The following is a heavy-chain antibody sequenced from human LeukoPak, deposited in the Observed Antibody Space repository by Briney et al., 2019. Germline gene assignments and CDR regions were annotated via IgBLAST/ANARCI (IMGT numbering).Heavy chain of an antibody. Sequence: GGSPRLSCAASGFTFSSYAMSWVRQAPGKGLEWVSAISGSGDSTYYADSVKGRFTISRDNSKNTLYLQMNSLRAEDTAVYYCAKLLLLMVRGVIPLFDYWGQGTLVTVSS. CDR2: ISGSGDST. CDR3: AKLLLLMVRGVIPLFDY. CDR1: GFTFSSYA. J-gene: IGHJ4*02. D-gene: IGHD3-10*01. V-gene: IGHV3-23*01.